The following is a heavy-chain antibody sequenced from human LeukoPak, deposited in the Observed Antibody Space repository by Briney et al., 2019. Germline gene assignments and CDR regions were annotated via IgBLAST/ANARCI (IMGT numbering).Heavy chain of an antibody. CDR2: IIPIFGTA. V-gene: IGHV1-69*13. CDR3: AQGYYYDSSGYYYYYGMDV. Sequence: ASVKVSCKASGGTFSSYAISWVRQAPGQGLEWMGGIIPIFGTANYAQKFQGRVTITADESTSTAYMELSSLRSEDTAVYYCAQGYYYDSSGYYYYYGMDVWGQGTTVTVSS. CDR1: GGTFSSYA. J-gene: IGHJ6*02. D-gene: IGHD3-22*01.